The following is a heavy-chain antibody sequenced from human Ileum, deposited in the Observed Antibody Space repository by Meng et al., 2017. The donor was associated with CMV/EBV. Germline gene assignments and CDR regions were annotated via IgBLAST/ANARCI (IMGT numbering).Heavy chain of an antibody. CDR2: LRTSGTT. D-gene: IGHD3-10*01. Sequence: DSRRGLVKRSDTLSVSCIVGCASVVVHQWTCNRQQAGEGLEWFGRLRTSGTTDHNPSLKSPVTLTRDASKNQFCLKLNSVTAADTAVYYCGRAGARGVPVDIWGQGTLVTVSS. V-gene: IGHV4-4*07. CDR3: GRAGARGVPVDI. J-gene: IGHJ4*02. CDR1: CASVVVHQ.